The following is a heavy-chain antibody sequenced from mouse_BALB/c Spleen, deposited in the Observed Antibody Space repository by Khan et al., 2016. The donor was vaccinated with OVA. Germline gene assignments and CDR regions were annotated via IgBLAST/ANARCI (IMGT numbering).Heavy chain of an antibody. V-gene: IGHV3-2*02. J-gene: IGHJ2*01. Sequence: EVQLQESGPGLVKPSQSLSLTCTVTGYSITSDYAWNWIRQFPGNKLEWMGYISYSGRTSYNPSLKSRISITRDTSKNQFFLQLNSVTTEDTATYYCARSVTITTVVATDFDYWGQGTTRPVSS. CDR3: ARSVTITTVVATDFDY. CDR1: GYSITSDYA. CDR2: ISYSGRT. D-gene: IGHD1-1*01.